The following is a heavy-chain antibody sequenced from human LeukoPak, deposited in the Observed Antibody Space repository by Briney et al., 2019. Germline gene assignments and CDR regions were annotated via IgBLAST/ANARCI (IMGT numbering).Heavy chain of an antibody. CDR3: AKDLYYYDSSGSHYFDY. V-gene: IGHV3-30*02. CDR1: AFTFSSYG. D-gene: IGHD3-22*01. Sequence: GGSLRLSCAASAFTFSSYGMHWVRQAPGKGLEWVAFIRYDGSNKYYADSVKGRFTISRDNSKNTLYLQMNSLRAEDTAVYYCAKDLYYYDSSGSHYFDYWGQGTLVTVSS. J-gene: IGHJ4*02. CDR2: IRYDGSNK.